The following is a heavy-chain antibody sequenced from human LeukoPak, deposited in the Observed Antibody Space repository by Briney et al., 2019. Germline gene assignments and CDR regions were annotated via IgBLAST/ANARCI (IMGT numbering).Heavy chain of an antibody. Sequence: GGSLRLSCSASGFTFSSYAMHWVRQAPGKGLEYVSAISSSGDNTYYADSVKGRFTISRDNSKNTLYLQMSSLRAEDTAVYYCVKRGSGWYYFDCWGQGTLVTVSS. CDR1: GFTFSSYA. CDR2: ISSSGDNT. CDR3: VKRGSGWYYFDC. J-gene: IGHJ4*02. V-gene: IGHV3-64D*06. D-gene: IGHD6-19*01.